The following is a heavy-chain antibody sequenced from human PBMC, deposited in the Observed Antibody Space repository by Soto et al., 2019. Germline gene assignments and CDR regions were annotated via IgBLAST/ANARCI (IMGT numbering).Heavy chain of an antibody. CDR3: ARDYDFWIYGMDV. D-gene: IGHD3-3*01. V-gene: IGHV3-21*01. CDR2: ISSSSSYI. Sequence: SLRLSCAASGFTFSSYSMNWVRQAPGKGLEWVSSISSSSSYIYYADSVKGRFTISRDNAKNSLYLQMNSLRAEDTAVYYCARDYDFWIYGMDVWGQGTTVTVSS. J-gene: IGHJ6*02. CDR1: GFTFSSYS.